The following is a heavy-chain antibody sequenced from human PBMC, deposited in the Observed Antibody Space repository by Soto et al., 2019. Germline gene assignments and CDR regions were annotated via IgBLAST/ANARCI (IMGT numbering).Heavy chain of an antibody. CDR3: ATWKGAHFDY. V-gene: IGHV3-23*01. CDR1: EFTFP. J-gene: IGHJ4*02. D-gene: IGHD1-1*01. Sequence: GWSLRLSCTASEFTFPMSWLRQAPGPGLAWVATITESGDRTHYADSVKGRFTISRDNSKNTVFLQMNSLRAVDTAIYFCATWKGAHFDYWGQGIPVTVPS. CDR2: ITESGDRT.